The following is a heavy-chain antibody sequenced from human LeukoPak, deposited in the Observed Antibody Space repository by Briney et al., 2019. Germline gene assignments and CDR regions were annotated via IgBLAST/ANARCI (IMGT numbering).Heavy chain of an antibody. V-gene: IGHV3-23*01. D-gene: IGHD6-19*01. Sequence: GGSLRLSCAASGFTFSSYAMSWVRQAPGKGLEWASAISGSGGNTYYADSVKGRFTISRDNSKNTLYLQMNSLRAEDAAVYYCAKEAGYSSGWFYALDYWGQGTLVTVSS. CDR1: GFTFSSYA. J-gene: IGHJ4*02. CDR2: ISGSGGNT. CDR3: AKEAGYSSGWFYALDY.